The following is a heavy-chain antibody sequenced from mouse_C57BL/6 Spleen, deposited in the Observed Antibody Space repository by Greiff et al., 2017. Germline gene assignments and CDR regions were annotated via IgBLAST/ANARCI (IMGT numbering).Heavy chain of an antibody. J-gene: IGHJ3*01. CDR3: ARIYYDYDWFAY. CDR2: IDPSDSYT. V-gene: IGHV1-69*01. Sequence: VKLQQPGAELVMPGASVKLSCTASGYTFTSYWMHWVQQRPGKGLEWIGEIDPSDSYTNYNQKFKGKSTLTVDKSSSTSYMQLSSLTSEYSAVYYCARIYYDYDWFAYWGQGTLVTVSA. D-gene: IGHD2-4*01. CDR1: GYTFTSYW.